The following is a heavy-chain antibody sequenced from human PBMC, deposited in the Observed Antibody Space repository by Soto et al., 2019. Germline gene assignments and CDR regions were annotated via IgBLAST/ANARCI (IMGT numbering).Heavy chain of an antibody. D-gene: IGHD1-26*01. J-gene: IGHJ4*02. CDR2: TYYRSEWYN. CDR1: GDSVSSNSAA. CDR3: VRFMPGGRAVDY. Sequence: PSETLSLTCAISGDSVSSNSAAWTWIRQSPSRGLEWLGRTYYRSEWYNDYAVSVKSRIRINPDTSKNQFSLQLDSVTPDDTALYYCVRFMPGGRAVDYWCQGTLVTVSS. V-gene: IGHV6-1*01.